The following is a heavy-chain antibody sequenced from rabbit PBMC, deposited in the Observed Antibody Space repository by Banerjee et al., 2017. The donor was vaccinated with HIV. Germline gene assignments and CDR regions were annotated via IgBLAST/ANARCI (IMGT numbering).Heavy chain of an antibody. V-gene: IGHV1S40*01. CDR3: ARDRYAGSSYVLTRLDI. J-gene: IGHJ3*01. CDR1: GFSFSSSYC. D-gene: IGHD8-1*01. Sequence: QSLEESGGDLVKPGASLTLTCTASGFSFSSSYCMCWVRQAPGKGLEWIACIYTGSDITYYASWVNGRFTISKTSSTTVTLQMTSLTAAGTATYFCARDRYAGSSYVLTRLDIWGQGTLVTVS. CDR2: IYTGSDIT.